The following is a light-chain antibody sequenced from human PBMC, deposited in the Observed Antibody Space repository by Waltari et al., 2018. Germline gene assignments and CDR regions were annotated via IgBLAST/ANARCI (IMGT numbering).Light chain of an antibody. J-gene: IGLJ3*02. Sequence: QSALTQSASVSGSPGQSITISCTGTSRDVGSYDLVSWYQQLPGRAPTLILFGVGMRLSCISDRFSGSKSGDTASLTLSGVQSEDEAHYYCSSYTQSRTRVFGGGTKVTVL. CDR2: GVG. CDR3: SSYTQSRTRV. CDR1: SRDVGSYDL. V-gene: IGLV2-23*02.